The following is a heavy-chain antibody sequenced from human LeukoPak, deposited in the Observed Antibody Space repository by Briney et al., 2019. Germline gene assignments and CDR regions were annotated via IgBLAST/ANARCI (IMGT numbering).Heavy chain of an antibody. Sequence: ASETLSLTCTVSGGSISSYYWSWIRQPPGKGLDWIGYVYYSGSTNYNPSLKSQVIISVDTSKNQFFLNLISVTAADTAVYYCARGTAQTVNTYAFDMWGQGTMVTVPS. CDR3: ARGTAQTVNTYAFDM. CDR1: GGSISSYY. J-gene: IGHJ3*02. CDR2: VYYSGST. V-gene: IGHV4-59*01. D-gene: IGHD4-17*01.